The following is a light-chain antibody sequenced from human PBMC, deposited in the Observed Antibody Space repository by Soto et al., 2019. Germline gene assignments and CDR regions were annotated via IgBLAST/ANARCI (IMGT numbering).Light chain of an antibody. CDR2: RGS. Sequence: EIVLTQSPGTLSLSQGERATLSCRASQSVSISHLAWLQQKPGQTPRVLIYRGSLRATGIPDRFSGSGSGTDFTLTISRLEPEDFAVYYCQQYGSSPLTFGGGTKVEIK. CDR1: QSVSISH. CDR3: QQYGSSPLT. J-gene: IGKJ4*01. V-gene: IGKV3-20*01.